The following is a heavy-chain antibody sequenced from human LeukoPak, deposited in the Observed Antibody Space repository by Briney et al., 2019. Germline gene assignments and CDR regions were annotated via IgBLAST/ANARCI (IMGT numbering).Heavy chain of an antibody. CDR3: AKQGSSYGSGYFDY. D-gene: IGHD5-18*01. CDR1: ALRITNNW. Sequence: GGSLRLSCVASALRITNNWMTWVRQAPGKGLEWVPAISGSGGSTYYADSVKGRFTISRDNSKNTLYLQMNSLRAEDTAVYYCAKQGSSYGSGYFDYWGQGTLVTVSS. V-gene: IGHV3-23*01. J-gene: IGHJ4*02. CDR2: ISGSGGST.